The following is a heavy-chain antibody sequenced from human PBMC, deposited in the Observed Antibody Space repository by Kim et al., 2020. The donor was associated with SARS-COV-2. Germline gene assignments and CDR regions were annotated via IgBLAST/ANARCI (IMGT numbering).Heavy chain of an antibody. CDR2: ISISTTPI. CDR1: GFTFSSYS. D-gene: IGHD2-2*01. J-gene: IGHJ4*02. CDR3: ARGFSFDCSSSSCPSPFDF. Sequence: GGSLRLSCAASGFTFSSYSMAWVRQAPGKGLQWISYISISTTPIYYADSVKGRFTISRDNARNSVYLQMDSLRDEDTAVYYCARGFSFDCSSSSCPSPFDFWGQETLVTVSS. V-gene: IGHV3-48*02.